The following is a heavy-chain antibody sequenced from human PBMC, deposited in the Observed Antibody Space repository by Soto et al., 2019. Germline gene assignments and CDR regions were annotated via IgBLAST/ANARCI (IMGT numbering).Heavy chain of an antibody. CDR2: INPRGGGT. CDR3: ARGYHSSSRLGWLDP. V-gene: IGHV1-46*01. CDR1: GYTFISYY. D-gene: IGHD3-22*01. Sequence: GSSVKVSCKASGYTFISYYVHWVRQAPGQGLELMGMINPRGGGTTYAQKFRGRVTVTSDTSTSTVYMEVNSLRSEDSAVYYCARGYHSSSRLGWLDPWGQGTLVTVSS. J-gene: IGHJ5*02.